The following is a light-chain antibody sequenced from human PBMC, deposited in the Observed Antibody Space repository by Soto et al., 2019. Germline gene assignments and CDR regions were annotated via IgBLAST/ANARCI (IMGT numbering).Light chain of an antibody. CDR1: SSDVGLYNY. J-gene: IGLJ1*01. CDR2: DVS. CDR3: SSYAGSYTPDV. V-gene: IGLV2-11*01. Sequence: QSALTQPRSVSGSPGQSVTISCTGTSSDVGLYNYVSWYQQHPGKAPKLIIYDVSKRPSGVPDRFSGSKSGNTASLTISGLQTEDEAEYFCSSYAGSYTPDVFGTGTKLTVL.